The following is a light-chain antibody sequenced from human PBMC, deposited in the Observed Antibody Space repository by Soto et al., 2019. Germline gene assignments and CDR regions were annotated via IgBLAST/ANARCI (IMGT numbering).Light chain of an antibody. V-gene: IGKV3-20*01. J-gene: IGKJ3*01. Sequence: EVVLTQSPGTMYLSPGERATLSCRASQSINNHFLAWYQQKRGQAPRLLIYGTSNRATGIPDRFSGSGSGTDFTLAISMLEPEDFAVYYCQRYGSPFTFGPGTKVDIK. CDR1: QSINNHF. CDR2: GTS. CDR3: QRYGSPFT.